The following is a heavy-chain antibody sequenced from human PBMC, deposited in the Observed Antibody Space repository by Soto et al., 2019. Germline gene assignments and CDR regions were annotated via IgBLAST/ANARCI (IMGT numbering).Heavy chain of an antibody. D-gene: IGHD5-18*01. CDR3: AKSDFGYSYGYDWDY. V-gene: IGHV3-30*18. Sequence: GGSLRLSCAASGFTFSSYGMHWVRQAPGKGLEWVAVISYDGSNKYYADSVKGRFTISRDNSKNTLYLQMNSLRAEDTAVYYCAKSDFGYSYGYDWDYWGQGTLVTVSS. J-gene: IGHJ4*02. CDR2: ISYDGSNK. CDR1: GFTFSSYG.